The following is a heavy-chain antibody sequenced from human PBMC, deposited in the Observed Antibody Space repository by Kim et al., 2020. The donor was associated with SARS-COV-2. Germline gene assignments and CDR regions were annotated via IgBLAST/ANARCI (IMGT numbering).Heavy chain of an antibody. D-gene: IGHD4-17*01. CDR2: IYYSGST. CDR1: GGSISSYY. J-gene: IGHJ4*02. V-gene: IGHV4-59*13. CDR3: ARAHGDYGTRNFDY. Sequence: SETLSLTCTVSGGSISSYYWSWIRQPPGKGLEWIGYIYYSGSTNYNPSLKRRVTISVDTSKNQFSLKLSSVTAADTAVYYCARAHGDYGTRNFDYWGQGTLVTVAS.